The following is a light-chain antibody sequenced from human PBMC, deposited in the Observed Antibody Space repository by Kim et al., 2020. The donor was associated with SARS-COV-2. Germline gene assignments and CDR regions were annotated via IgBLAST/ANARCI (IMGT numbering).Light chain of an antibody. V-gene: IGKV3-15*01. CDR3: QQYNKWPLT. J-gene: IGKJ4*01. CDR2: GAS. CDR1: QSVYSI. Sequence: VSPGERLTLSGRASQSVYSILAWYQQRPGQSPRLLIYGASTRATGIPARFSGSGSGTEFTVTISSLQSEDSAIYYCQQYNKWPLTFGGGTKLEI.